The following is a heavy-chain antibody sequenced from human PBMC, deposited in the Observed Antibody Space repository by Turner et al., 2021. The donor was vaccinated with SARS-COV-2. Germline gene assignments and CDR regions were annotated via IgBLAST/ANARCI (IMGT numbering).Heavy chain of an antibody. D-gene: IGHD4-17*01. V-gene: IGHV3-74*01. CDR3: ARWHFGDYDVFDN. Sequence: EVQLVESGGGLGQPGGSLRLSCAASGFRFSSYFMHWVRQAPGEGLVWVSRIDSDGTTATYADSVKGRFTISRDNAMNPVSLPMNSLRAEDTGVYFCARWHFGDYDVFDNWGPGAMVTVSS. CDR2: IDSDGTTA. J-gene: IGHJ4*02. CDR1: GFRFSSYF.